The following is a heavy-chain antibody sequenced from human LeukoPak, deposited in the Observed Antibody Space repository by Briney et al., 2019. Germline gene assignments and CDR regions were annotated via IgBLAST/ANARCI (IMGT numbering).Heavy chain of an antibody. J-gene: IGHJ3*02. V-gene: IGHV4-38-2*01. CDR3: ARWLPPFDI. D-gene: IGHD5-18*01. CDR1: GYSISSGYY. Sequence: PSETLSPTCAVSGYSISSGYYWGWIRQPPGKGLEWIGSIYHSGSTYYNPSLKSRVTISVDTSKNQFSLKLSSVTAADTAVYYCARWLPPFDIWGQGTMVTVSS. CDR2: IYHSGST.